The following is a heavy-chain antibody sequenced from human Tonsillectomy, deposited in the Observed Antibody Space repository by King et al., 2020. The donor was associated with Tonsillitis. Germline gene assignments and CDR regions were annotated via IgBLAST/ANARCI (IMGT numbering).Heavy chain of an antibody. D-gene: IGHD3-22*01. Sequence: QLQESGPGLVKPSETLSLTCTVSGGSISSYYWSWIRQPPGKGLEWIGYIYYSGSTNYNPSLKSRVTISVDTSKNQFSLKLNSVPAADTAVYYCARRNYYASSGYPYFDYWGQGTLVTVSS. CDR1: GGSISSYY. CDR3: ARRNYYASSGYPYFDY. CDR2: IYYSGST. J-gene: IGHJ4*02. V-gene: IGHV4-59*08.